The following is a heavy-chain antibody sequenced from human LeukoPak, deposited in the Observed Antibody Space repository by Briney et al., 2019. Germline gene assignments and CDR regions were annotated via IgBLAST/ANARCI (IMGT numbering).Heavy chain of an antibody. D-gene: IGHD3-10*01. CDR1: GGSISSSNW. J-gene: IGHJ5*02. V-gene: IGHV4-4*02. CDR3: ARQKVVRGPNPRWFVP. CDR2: IYHSGRT. Sequence: SETLSLTCAVSGGSISSSNWWSWVRQRPGNGLELIGEIYHSGRTNYNPSLKSLVTISVDKSKNQVSLKLSSVPAADTAVYYCARQKVVRGPNPRWFVPWGQGTLVTVSS.